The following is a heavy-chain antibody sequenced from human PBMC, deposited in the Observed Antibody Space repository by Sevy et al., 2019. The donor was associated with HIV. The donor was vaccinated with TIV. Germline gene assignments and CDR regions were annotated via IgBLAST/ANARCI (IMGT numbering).Heavy chain of an antibody. Sequence: SETLSLTCTVSDDSLSIGGHSWGWIRQPPGKALEWIGYIYHSGDTYCNPSLKSRVTMSLDRSKRQFFLRLRSVTAADTALYFCARTGPRYSGHDCFDFWGRGTLVTVSS. CDR3: ARTGPRYSGHDCFDF. J-gene: IGHJ4*02. V-gene: IGHV4-30-2*01. D-gene: IGHD5-12*01. CDR1: DDSLSIGGHS. CDR2: IYHSGDT.